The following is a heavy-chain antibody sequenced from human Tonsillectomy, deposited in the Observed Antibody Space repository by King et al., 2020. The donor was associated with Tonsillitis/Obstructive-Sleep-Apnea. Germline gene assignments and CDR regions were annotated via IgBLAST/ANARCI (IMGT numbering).Heavy chain of an antibody. J-gene: IGHJ5*02. CDR2: IYSGGST. CDR1: GFTVSSNY. Sequence: VQLVESGGGLIQPGGSLRLSCAASGFTVSSNYMSWVRQAPGKGLQWVSVIYSGGSTYYADSVKGRFPISSDNSKNTLYLQMNSLRAEDTAVYYCARASGYGESWFDPWGQGTLVTVSS. CDR3: ARASGYGESWFDP. V-gene: IGHV3-53*01. D-gene: IGHD5-12*01.